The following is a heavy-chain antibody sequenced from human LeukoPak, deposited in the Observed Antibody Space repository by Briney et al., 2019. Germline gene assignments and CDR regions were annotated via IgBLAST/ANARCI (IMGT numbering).Heavy chain of an antibody. J-gene: IGHJ6*03. CDR1: GFTFSSYA. CDR3: AKEIRGRDSTSPYMDV. CDR2: ISGSGGST. V-gene: IGHV3-23*01. D-gene: IGHD2-2*01. Sequence: GGSLRLSCAASGFTFSSYAMSWVRQAPGKGLEWVSAISGSGGSTYYADSVKGRFTISRDNSKNTLYLQMNSLRAEDTAVYYCAKEIRGRDSTSPYMDVWGKGTTVTVSS.